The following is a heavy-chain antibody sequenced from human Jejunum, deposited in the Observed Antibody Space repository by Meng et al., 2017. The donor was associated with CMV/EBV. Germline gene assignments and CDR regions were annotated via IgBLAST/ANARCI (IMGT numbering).Heavy chain of an antibody. CDR3: ARVEWEVIRYWFDP. J-gene: IGHJ5*02. CDR1: VSNKSVA. Sequence: VSNKSVAWNWIRQSPSRGLEWLGRTYYRSKWYDDYAVSVKSRITIIPDTSKNQFSLQLNSVTPEDTAVYYCARVEWEVIRYWFDPWGQGTLVIVSS. CDR2: TYYRSKWYD. D-gene: IGHD1-26*01. V-gene: IGHV6-1*01.